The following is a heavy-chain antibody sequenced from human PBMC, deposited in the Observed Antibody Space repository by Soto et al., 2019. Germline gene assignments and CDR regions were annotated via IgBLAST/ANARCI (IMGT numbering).Heavy chain of an antibody. Sequence: ASVKVSCKASGYTFTSYGICWVRQAPGQGLEWMGWISAYNGNTNYAQKLQGRVTMTTDTSTSTAYMELRSLRSDDTAVYYCARGEVSQLVRPNWFDPWGQGTLVTVSS. V-gene: IGHV1-18*04. D-gene: IGHD6-6*01. CDR3: ARGEVSQLVRPNWFDP. J-gene: IGHJ5*02. CDR1: GYTFTSYG. CDR2: ISAYNGNT.